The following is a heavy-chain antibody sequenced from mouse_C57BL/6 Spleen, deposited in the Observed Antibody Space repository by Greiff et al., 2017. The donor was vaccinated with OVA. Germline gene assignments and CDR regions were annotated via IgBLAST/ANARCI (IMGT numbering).Heavy chain of an antibody. CDR1: GFTFSDYG. CDR2: ISSGSSTI. V-gene: IGHV5-17*01. J-gene: IGHJ1*03. Sequence: EVQVVESGGGLVKPGGSLKLSCAASGFTFSDYGMHWVRQAPEKGLEWVAYISSGSSTIYYADTVKGRFTISRDNAKNTLFLQMTSLRSEDTAMYYCARDTTDSWYFDVWGTGTTVTVSS. D-gene: IGHD1-1*01. CDR3: ARDTTDSWYFDV.